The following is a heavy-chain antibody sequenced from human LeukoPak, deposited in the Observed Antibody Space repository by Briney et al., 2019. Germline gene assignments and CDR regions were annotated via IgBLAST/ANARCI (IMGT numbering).Heavy chain of an antibody. CDR1: GYTFTSYA. D-gene: IGHD6-19*01. CDR3: ARDRSSGWYGDAFDI. CDR2: INAGNGNT. Sequence: ASVTVSFTASGYTFTSYAMHWVRQAPGQRLEWMGWINAGNGNTKYSQKFQGRVTITRDTSASTAYMELSSLRSEDTAVYYCARDRSSGWYGDAFDIWGQGTMVTVSS. V-gene: IGHV1-3*01. J-gene: IGHJ3*02.